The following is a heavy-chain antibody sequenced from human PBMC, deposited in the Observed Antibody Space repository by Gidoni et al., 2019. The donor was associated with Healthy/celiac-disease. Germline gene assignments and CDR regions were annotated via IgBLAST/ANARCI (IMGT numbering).Heavy chain of an antibody. CDR1: GFTFSCSA. Sequence: VQLVESGGGLVQPGGSLTLSCAASGFTFSCSAMHWVRQASGKGLEWVGRIRSKANSYATAYAASVKGRFTISRDDSKNTAYLQINSLNTEDTAVYYCTSPSDYWGQGTLVTVSS. V-gene: IGHV3-73*02. CDR2: IRSKANSYAT. CDR3: TSPSDY. J-gene: IGHJ4*02.